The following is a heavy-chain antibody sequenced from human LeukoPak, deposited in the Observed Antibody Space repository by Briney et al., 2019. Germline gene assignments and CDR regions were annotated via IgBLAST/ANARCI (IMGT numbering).Heavy chain of an antibody. J-gene: IGHJ5*02. CDR3: AIFGYDSGSYYSIDP. V-gene: IGHV4-31*11. CDR2: IYYSGST. D-gene: IGHD3-10*01. Sequence: SETLSLTCAVYGGSFSGYYWSWIRQYPGKGLEWIGYIYYSGSTYYNPSLKSRVTISVETSKNQFSLTLTSVTAAATAVYYCAIFGYDSGSYYSIDPWGQGTPVTVFS. CDR1: GGSFSGYY.